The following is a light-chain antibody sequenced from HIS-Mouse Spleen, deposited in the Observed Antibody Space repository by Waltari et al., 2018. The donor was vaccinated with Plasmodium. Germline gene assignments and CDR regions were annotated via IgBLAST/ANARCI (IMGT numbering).Light chain of an antibody. V-gene: IGLV3-10*01. Sequence: SYELTQPPSVSVSPGQTARITCSGDALPNTSAYWYQQKSGQAPVLVISEDSKRPSGIPERFSGSSSGTMATLTISGAQVEDEADYYCYSTDSSGNHRVFGGGTKLTVL. CDR3: YSTDSSGNHRV. J-gene: IGLJ3*02. CDR2: EDS. CDR1: ALPNTS.